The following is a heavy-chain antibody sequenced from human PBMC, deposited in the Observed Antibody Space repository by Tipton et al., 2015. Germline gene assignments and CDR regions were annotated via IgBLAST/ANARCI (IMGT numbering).Heavy chain of an antibody. CDR3: AREPLPRSSFWYFDL. CDR1: GFIFSDYY. V-gene: IGHV3-11*01. J-gene: IGHJ2*01. CDR2: ISPSGSSI. Sequence: SLRLSCAASGFIFSDYYMTWIRQPPGKGLEWVSYISPSGSSIYYADSVKGRFTISRDNANNSLYLQMNSLRAEDTAVYFCAREPLPRSSFWYFDLWGPGALVTVSS. D-gene: IGHD2-15*01.